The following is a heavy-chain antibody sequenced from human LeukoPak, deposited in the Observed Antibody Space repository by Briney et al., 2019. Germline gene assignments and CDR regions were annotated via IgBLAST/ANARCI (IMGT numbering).Heavy chain of an antibody. CDR3: AKVTGFPVF. J-gene: IGHJ4*02. CDR2: IYTDGNP. CDR1: GFIVSSNY. V-gene: IGHV3-53*01. Sequence: GGSLRLSCAASGFIVSSNYMNWVRQAPGKGLEWVSVIYTDGNPYYADSVKGRFTISRDNSKNTLFLQMNSLRDEDTAVYYCAKVTGFPVFWGQGTRVTVSS.